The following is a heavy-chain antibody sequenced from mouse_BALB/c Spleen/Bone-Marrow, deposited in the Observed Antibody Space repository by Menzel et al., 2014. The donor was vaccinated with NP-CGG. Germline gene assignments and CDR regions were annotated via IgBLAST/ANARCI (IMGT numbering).Heavy chain of an antibody. D-gene: IGHD2-3*01. Sequence: VQLKESGGGLVRPGGFLKLSCAASGFDFRTYWMSWVRQAPGKGLEWIGEINPDSNTINYTPSLKDKFIISRDNAKNTLYLQVSKVRSEDTALYYCARLGYYGWFAYWGQGTLVTVSA. V-gene: IGHV4-1*02. CDR3: ARLGYYGWFAY. CDR1: GFDFRTYW. J-gene: IGHJ3*01. CDR2: INPDSNTI.